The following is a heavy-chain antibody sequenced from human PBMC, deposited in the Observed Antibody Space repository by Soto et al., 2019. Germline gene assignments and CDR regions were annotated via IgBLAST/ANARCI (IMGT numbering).Heavy chain of an antibody. CDR3: AVGRERLPLHY. Sequence: SVKVSCKASGGTFSSYAISWVRQAPGQGLEWMGGIIPIFGTANYAQKFQGRVTITADESTSTAYMELSSLRSEDAAVYYCAVGRERLPLHYWGQGTLVTVSS. CDR1: GGTFSSYA. D-gene: IGHD6-25*01. J-gene: IGHJ4*02. CDR2: IIPIFGTA. V-gene: IGHV1-69*13.